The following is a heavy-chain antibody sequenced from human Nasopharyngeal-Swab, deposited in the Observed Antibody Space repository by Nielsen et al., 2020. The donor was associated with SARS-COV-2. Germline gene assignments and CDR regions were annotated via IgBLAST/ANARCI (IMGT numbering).Heavy chain of an antibody. J-gene: IGHJ6*02. Sequence: SLKISCAASGFTFDDYATHWVRQAPGKGLEWVSGISWNSGSIGYADSVKGRFTISRDNAKNSLYLQMNSLRAEDTALYYCAKDMRYSSSWSFDMDVWGQGTTVTVSS. D-gene: IGHD6-13*01. CDR2: ISWNSGSI. CDR1: GFTFDDYA. V-gene: IGHV3-9*01. CDR3: AKDMRYSSSWSFDMDV.